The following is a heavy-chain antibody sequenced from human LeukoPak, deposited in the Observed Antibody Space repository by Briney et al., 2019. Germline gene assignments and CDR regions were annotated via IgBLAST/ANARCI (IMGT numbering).Heavy chain of an antibody. J-gene: IGHJ6*04. CDR1: GITFSSFT. D-gene: IGHD1-14*01. V-gene: IGHV3-30*03. CDR2: ISYDGSNK. Sequence: GGSLRLSCAASGITFSSFTVNWVRQAPGKGLEWVAVISYDGSNKYYADSVKGRFTISRDNSKNTLYLQMNSLRAEDTAVYYCARGYYYGLDVWGKGTTVIVSS. CDR3: ARGYYYGLDV.